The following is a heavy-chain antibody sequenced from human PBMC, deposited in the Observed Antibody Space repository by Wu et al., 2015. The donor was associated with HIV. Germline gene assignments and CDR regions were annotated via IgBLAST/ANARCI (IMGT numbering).Heavy chain of an antibody. CDR3: ATSGSGWYNFDY. CDR1: GYTFTGYY. V-gene: IGHV1-2*02. J-gene: IGHJ4*02. D-gene: IGHD6-19*01. CDR2: INPNSGGI. Sequence: QVQLVQSGAEVKKPGASVKVSCKASGYTFTGYYMHWVRQAPGQGLEWMGWINPNSGGINYAQKFQGRVTMTRDTSISTAYMELSRLRSDDTAVYYCATSGSGWYNFDYWGQGTLVTVSS.